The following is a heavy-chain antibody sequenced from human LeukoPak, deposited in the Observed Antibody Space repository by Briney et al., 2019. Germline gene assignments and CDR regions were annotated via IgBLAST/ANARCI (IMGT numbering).Heavy chain of an antibody. CDR3: ARDGYNYQFDY. Sequence: GGSLRLSCAASGFTVSSNYMSWVRQAPGKGLEWVSVIYSGGSTYYADSVKGRFTISRDNSKNTLFLQMNSLRVEDTAVYYCARDGYNYQFDYWGQGTLVTVSS. V-gene: IGHV3-53*01. J-gene: IGHJ4*02. D-gene: IGHD5-24*01. CDR1: GFTVSSNY. CDR2: IYSGGST.